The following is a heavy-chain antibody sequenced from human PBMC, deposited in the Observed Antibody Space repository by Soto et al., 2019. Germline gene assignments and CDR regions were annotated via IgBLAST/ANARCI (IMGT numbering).Heavy chain of an antibody. J-gene: IGHJ4*02. CDR1: GGTFSSYA. CDR3: ARASSGYGPGAT. D-gene: IGHD3-22*01. V-gene: IGHV1-69*12. Sequence: QVQLVQSGAEVKKPGSSVKVSCKASGGTFSSYAISWVRQAPGQGLEWMGGIIPIFGTANYAKKFQARVTITANECTSSAYRELSSLRSEDTAVYYCARASSGYGPGATWGQGTLVTVSS. CDR2: IIPIFGTA.